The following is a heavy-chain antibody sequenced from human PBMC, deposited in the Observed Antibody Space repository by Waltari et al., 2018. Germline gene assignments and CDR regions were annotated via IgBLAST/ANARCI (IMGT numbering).Heavy chain of an antibody. J-gene: IGHJ4*02. CDR3: AKNEKFCIKAACYDS. D-gene: IGHD2-8*01. V-gene: IGHV3-23*01. CDR2: ITSSGDAT. Sequence: EVQLLESGGDLVQPGGSLRLSCAASGFTFTTHAMTWVRQAPGKGLEWVCGITSSGDATYYAGSVKGRFTISRDNSRNTLNLHMSSLRAEDTATYYCAKNEKFCIKAACYDSWGQGTLVTVSS. CDR1: GFTFTTHA.